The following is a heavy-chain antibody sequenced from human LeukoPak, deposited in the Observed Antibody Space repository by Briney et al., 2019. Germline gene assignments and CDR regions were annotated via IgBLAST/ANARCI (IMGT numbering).Heavy chain of an antibody. Sequence: HSGGSLRLSCAASGFTFSNFWIHWVRQAPGGGLVWVSRIEADGRTTNYADSVKGRFTISRDNAKNSLYLQMNSLRAEDTAVYYCARASSIAARPGVWYYYYMDVWGKGTTVTVSS. CDR3: ARASSIAARPGVWYYYYMDV. CDR2: IEADGRTT. D-gene: IGHD6-6*01. CDR1: GFTFSNFW. J-gene: IGHJ6*03. V-gene: IGHV3-74*01.